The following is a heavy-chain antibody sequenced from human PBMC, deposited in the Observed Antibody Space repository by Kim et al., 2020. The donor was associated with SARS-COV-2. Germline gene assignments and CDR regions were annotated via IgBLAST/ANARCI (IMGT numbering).Heavy chain of an antibody. CDR2: IYYSGST. D-gene: IGHD6-13*01. V-gene: IGHV4-39*01. CDR3: ARHLYSSSWYELDY. J-gene: IGHJ4*02. Sequence: SETLSLTCTVSGGSISSSSYYWGWIRQPPGKGLEWIGSIYYSGSTYYNPSLKSRVTISVDTSKNQFSLKLSSVTAADTAVYYCARHLYSSSWYELDYWGQGTLVTVSS. CDR1: GGSISSSSYY.